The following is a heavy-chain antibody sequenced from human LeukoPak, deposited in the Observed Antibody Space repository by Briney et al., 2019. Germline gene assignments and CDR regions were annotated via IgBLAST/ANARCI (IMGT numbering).Heavy chain of an antibody. J-gene: IGHJ4*02. CDR2: INSDGSST. V-gene: IGHV3-74*01. CDR1: GFTFSSYW. Sequence: PGGSLRLSCAASGFTFSSYWLHWVRQAPGKGLVWVSRINSDGSSTSYADSVKGRFTISRDNAKNTLYLQMNSLRAEDTAVHYCARGPPYYHDSSGYYYWGQGTPVTVSS. D-gene: IGHD3-22*01. CDR3: ARGPPYYHDSSGYYY.